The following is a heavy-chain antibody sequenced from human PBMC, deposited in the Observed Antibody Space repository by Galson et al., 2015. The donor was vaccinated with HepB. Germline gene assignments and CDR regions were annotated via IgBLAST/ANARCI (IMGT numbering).Heavy chain of an antibody. Sequence: SGAEVKKPGESLKISCKGSGYSFTSYWIGWVRQMPGKGLEWMGIIYPGDSDTRYSPSFQGQVTISADKSISTAYLQWSSLKASDTAMYYCARHSPYYDFWSGYYTGGYYMDVWGKGTTVTVSS. CDR2: IYPGDSDT. J-gene: IGHJ6*03. CDR3: ARHSPYYDFWSGYYTGGYYMDV. D-gene: IGHD3-3*01. CDR1: GYSFTSYW. V-gene: IGHV5-51*01.